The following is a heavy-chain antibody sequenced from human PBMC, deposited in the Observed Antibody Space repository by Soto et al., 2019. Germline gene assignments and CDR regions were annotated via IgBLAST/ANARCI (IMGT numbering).Heavy chain of an antibody. CDR3: AEDQGTGNYYRFDF. CDR1: GFTFSIYA. Sequence: GGSLRLSCAASGFTFSIYAMSWVRQPPGKGLEWVSAFSAGGDSTYYADSVKGRLTISRDNSKNTLYLQMNSLRAEDTAVYYCAEDQGTGNYYRFDFWGQGTLVTVSS. CDR2: FSAGGDST. J-gene: IGHJ4*02. V-gene: IGHV3-23*01. D-gene: IGHD3-22*01.